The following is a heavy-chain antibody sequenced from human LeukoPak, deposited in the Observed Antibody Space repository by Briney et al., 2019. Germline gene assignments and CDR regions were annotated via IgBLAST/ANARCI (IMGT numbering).Heavy chain of an antibody. D-gene: IGHD1-26*01. CDR2: ISGSGGST. V-gene: IGHV3-23*01. CDR3: AKLVRSGSQRDY. Sequence: GGSLRLSCAASGFTFSDYYMSLIRQAPGKGLEWVSAISGSGGSTYYADSVKGRFTISRDNSKNTLYLQMNSLRAEDTAVYYCAKLVRSGSQRDYWGQGTLVTVSS. CDR1: GFTFSDYY. J-gene: IGHJ4*02.